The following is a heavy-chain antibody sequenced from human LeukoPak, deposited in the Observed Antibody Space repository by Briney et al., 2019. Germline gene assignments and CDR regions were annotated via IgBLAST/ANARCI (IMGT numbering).Heavy chain of an antibody. J-gene: IGHJ4*02. D-gene: IGHD2-15*01. V-gene: IGHV3-7*01. CDR3: ASRSSVAASGPG. CDR1: GFTFSSYW. CDR2: INQDGSEK. Sequence: GGSLRLSCAASGFTFSSYWMSWVRQAPGKGLEWVANINQDGSEKYYVDSVKGRFTISRDNAKNSLYLQMSSLRAEDTALYYCASRSSVAASGPGWGQGTLVTVSS.